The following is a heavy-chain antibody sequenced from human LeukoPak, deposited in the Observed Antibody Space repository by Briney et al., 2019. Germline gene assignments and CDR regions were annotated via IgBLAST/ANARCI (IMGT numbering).Heavy chain of an antibody. Sequence: PSETLSLTCAVYGGSFSGYYWSWIRQPPGNGLEWIGEINHSGSTNYNPSLKSRVTISVDTSKNQFSLKLSSVTAADTAVYHCARGTSLGGSLYYFDYWGQGTLVTVSS. D-gene: IGHD1-26*01. CDR1: GGSFSGYY. CDR2: INHSGST. V-gene: IGHV4-34*01. J-gene: IGHJ4*02. CDR3: ARGTSLGGSLYYFDY.